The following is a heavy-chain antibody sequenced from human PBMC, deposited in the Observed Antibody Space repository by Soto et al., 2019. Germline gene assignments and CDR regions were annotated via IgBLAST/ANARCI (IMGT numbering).Heavy chain of an antibody. D-gene: IGHD1-26*01. V-gene: IGHV3-23*01. J-gene: IGHJ4*02. CDR2: ISGSGGST. CDR1: GFTFSSYA. Sequence: GGSLRLSCAASGFTFSSYAMSWVRQAPGKGLEWVSAISGSGGSTYYADSVKGRFTISRDNSKNTLYLQMNSLRAEDTAVYYCAKVPIGRVGATTYYFDYWGQGTLVTVSS. CDR3: AKVPIGRVGATTYYFDY.